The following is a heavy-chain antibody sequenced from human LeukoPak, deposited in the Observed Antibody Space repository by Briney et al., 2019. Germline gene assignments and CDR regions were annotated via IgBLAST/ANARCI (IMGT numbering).Heavy chain of an antibody. J-gene: IGHJ4*02. Sequence: GGSLRLSCEGSAFIFSGHGMNWVRQTPGKGLEWVASIKEDGSERQYVDSVKGRFSISRDNTKGSLSLQLNSLRAEDTAVYYCARDLGYCTNGVFHTRFDYWGQGTLVAVSS. CDR1: AFIFSGHG. CDR3: ARDLGYCTNGVFHTRFDY. CDR2: IKEDGSER. D-gene: IGHD2-8*01. V-gene: IGHV3-7*03.